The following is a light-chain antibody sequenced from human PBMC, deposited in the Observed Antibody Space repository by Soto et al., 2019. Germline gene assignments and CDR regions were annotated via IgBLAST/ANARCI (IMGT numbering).Light chain of an antibody. Sequence: FMLTQPHSVSESPGKTVTISCTRSSGRIASNYVQWYQQRPGSAPTTVIYEDNQRPSGVPDRFSGSIDSSSNSASLTISGLKTEDEADYYCQSYDSSNSYVVFGGGTKLTVL. CDR3: QSYDSSNSYVV. CDR2: EDN. J-gene: IGLJ2*01. V-gene: IGLV6-57*04. CDR1: SGRIASNY.